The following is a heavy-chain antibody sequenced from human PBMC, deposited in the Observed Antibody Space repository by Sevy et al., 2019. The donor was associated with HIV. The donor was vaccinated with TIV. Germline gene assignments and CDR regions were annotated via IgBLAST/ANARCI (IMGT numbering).Heavy chain of an antibody. CDR1: GFTFSSYG. J-gene: IGHJ4*02. D-gene: IGHD4-17*01. Sequence: GGSLRLSCAASGFTFSSYGMHWVRQGPGKGLEWVAVIWFDGSNTYYADSVKGRLTVSRDIAKNTLHLQMNSLRAEDTDVYYCARDLEFYDSGDYGPAFMPDYWGQGTLVTVSS. V-gene: IGHV3-33*01. CDR3: ARDLEFYDSGDYGPAFMPDY. CDR2: IWFDGSNT.